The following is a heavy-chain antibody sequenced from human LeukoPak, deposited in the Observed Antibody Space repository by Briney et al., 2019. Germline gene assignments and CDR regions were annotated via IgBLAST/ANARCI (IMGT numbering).Heavy chain of an antibody. V-gene: IGHV3-7*01. CDR3: ARGSGPLFYLDY. Sequence: GGSLRLSCAASGLTFSNYWMSWVRQAPGKGLEWVANIKPDGSEKYYVDSVKGRFTISRDNAKNSLYLEMNSLRADDTAVYYCARGSGPLFYLDYWGQGTLVTVSS. CDR2: IKPDGSEK. J-gene: IGHJ4*02. CDR1: GLTFSNYW. D-gene: IGHD2-15*01.